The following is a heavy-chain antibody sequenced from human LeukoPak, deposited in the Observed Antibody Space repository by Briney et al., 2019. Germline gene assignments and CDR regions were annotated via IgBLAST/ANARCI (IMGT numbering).Heavy chain of an antibody. Sequence: SETLSLTCAVYGGSFSGYYWSWIRQPPGKGLEWIGEINHSGSTNYNPSLKSRVTISVDTSKIQSSLKLSSVPAADPAVYYCASVYPSGYYFDYWGQGTLVTVSS. D-gene: IGHD3-16*02. CDR3: ASVYPSGYYFDY. CDR1: GGSFSGYY. CDR2: INHSGST. V-gene: IGHV4-34*01. J-gene: IGHJ4*02.